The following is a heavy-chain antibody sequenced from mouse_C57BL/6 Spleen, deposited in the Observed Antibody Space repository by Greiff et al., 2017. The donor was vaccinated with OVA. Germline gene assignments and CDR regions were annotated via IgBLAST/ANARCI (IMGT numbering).Heavy chain of an antibody. CDR2: INPSHGGT. D-gene: IGHD1-1*01. Sequence: QVQLQQSGTELVKPGASVKLSCKASGYTFTSYWMHWVKQRPGQGLEWIGNINPSHGGTNYNEKFKSKATLTVDKSSSTAYMQLSSLTSEDSAVYYCASPPYYGSSYVNYFDYWGQGTTLTVSS. CDR3: ASPPYYGSSYVNYFDY. V-gene: IGHV1-53*01. J-gene: IGHJ2*01. CDR1: GYTFTSYW.